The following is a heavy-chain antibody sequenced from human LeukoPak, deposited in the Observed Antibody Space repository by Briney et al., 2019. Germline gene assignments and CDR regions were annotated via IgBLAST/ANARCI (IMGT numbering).Heavy chain of an antibody. CDR3: ARDFVRYGSPFDY. J-gene: IGHJ4*02. D-gene: IGHD3-10*01. V-gene: IGHV3-11*04. CDR1: GFTFSDYH. CDR2: IRSSGTAI. Sequence: GGSLRLSCAASGFTFSDYHMSWIRQAPGKGLEWVSDIRSSGTAIYYADSVKGRFTISRDNAKNSLYLQMNSLRAEDTAVYYCARDFVRYGSPFDYWGQGTLVTVSS.